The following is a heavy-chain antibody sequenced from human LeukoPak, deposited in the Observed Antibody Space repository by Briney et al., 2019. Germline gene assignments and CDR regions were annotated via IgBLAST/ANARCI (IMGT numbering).Heavy chain of an antibody. CDR2: ISVRSKYI. D-gene: IGHD3-22*01. J-gene: IGHJ4*02. Sequence: PGGSLRLSCAASGYTFSSYSINWVRQAPGKGLEWVSSISVRSKYIYYADSVRGRFRISRDDARDSLYLQMNSMRAEDTAVYYCVRLRRNSDTSGFYYYYDFWGQGTLVTVSS. CDR3: VRLRRNSDTSGFYYYYDF. V-gene: IGHV3-21*01. CDR1: GYTFSSYS.